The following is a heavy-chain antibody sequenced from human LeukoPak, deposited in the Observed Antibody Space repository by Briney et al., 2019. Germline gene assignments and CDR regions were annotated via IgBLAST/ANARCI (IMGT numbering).Heavy chain of an antibody. CDR2: IYYSGST. Sequence: SETLSLTCAVYGGSFSGYYWSWIRQHPGKGLEWIGYIYYSGSTYYNPSLKSRVTISVDTSKNQFSLKLSSVTAADTAVYYCARARGYCSGGSCYVGILDYWGQGTLVTVSS. J-gene: IGHJ4*02. D-gene: IGHD2-15*01. CDR1: GGSFSGYY. CDR3: ARARGYCSGGSCYVGILDY. V-gene: IGHV4-31*11.